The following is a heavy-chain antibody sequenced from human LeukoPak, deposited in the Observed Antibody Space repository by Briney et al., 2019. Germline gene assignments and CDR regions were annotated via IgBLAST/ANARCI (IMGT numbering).Heavy chain of an antibody. CDR3: ARTGDYYSGMYHFDY. CDR1: GYIFTAYY. V-gene: IGHV1-2*02. D-gene: IGHD2-21*01. J-gene: IGHJ4*02. Sequence: ASVKVSCKVSGYIFTAYYIHWVRQAPGQGLEWVGWINPKSGATKYAQKFEGRVTMTRDTSITTGYMELSRLTSGDTALYYCARTGDYYSGMYHFDYWGQGTLVTVSS. CDR2: INPKSGAT.